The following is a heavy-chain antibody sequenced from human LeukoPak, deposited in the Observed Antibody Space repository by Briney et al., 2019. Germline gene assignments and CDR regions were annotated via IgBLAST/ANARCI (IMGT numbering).Heavy chain of an antibody. CDR2: ITGSGGNT. CDR1: GFIFSSYS. D-gene: IGHD2-21*01. Sequence: GGSLRLSCAASGFIFSSYSMSWVRQAPGKGLGWVSVITGSGGNTYYADSVKGRFTISKDNSKNTVYLQMSSLRVDDTAVYYCAKDFRIGYSAHFDYWGQGALVTVSS. J-gene: IGHJ4*02. V-gene: IGHV3-23*01. CDR3: AKDFRIGYSAHFDY.